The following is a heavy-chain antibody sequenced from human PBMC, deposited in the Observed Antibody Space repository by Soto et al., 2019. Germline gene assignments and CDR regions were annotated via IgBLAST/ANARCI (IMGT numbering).Heavy chain of an antibody. Sequence: QVQLVESGGGVVQPGRSLRLSCAASGFTFSSYGMHWVRQAPGKGLEWVAVIWYDGSNKYYADSVKGRFTISRDNSKNTRYLQMNSLRAEDRAVYYCAGSGYYTYYYYGMDVWGQGTTVTVSS. CDR3: AGSGYYTYYYYGMDV. V-gene: IGHV3-33*01. CDR1: GFTFSSYG. CDR2: IWYDGSNK. D-gene: IGHD3-3*01. J-gene: IGHJ6*02.